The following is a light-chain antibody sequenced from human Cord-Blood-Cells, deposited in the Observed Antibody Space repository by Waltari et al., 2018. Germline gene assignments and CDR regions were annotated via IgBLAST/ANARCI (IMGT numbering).Light chain of an antibody. CDR1: QSISSY. CDR2: AAS. Sequence: DIQVTQSPSSLSASLGARVTITCRASQSISSYLNWYQQKPGKAPKLLIYAASSLQSGVPSRFSGSGSGTDFTLTISSLQPEDFATYYCQQSYSTLWGTFGQGTKLEIK. V-gene: IGKV1-39*01. J-gene: IGKJ2*02. CDR3: QQSYSTLWGT.